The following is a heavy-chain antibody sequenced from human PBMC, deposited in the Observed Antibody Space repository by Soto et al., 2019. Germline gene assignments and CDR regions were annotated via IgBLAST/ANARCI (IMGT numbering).Heavy chain of an antibody. CDR2: ISGSGAST. V-gene: IGHV3-23*01. D-gene: IGHD2-15*01. CDR3: AKMKIFMTPEY. CDR1: GFTFSDYA. Sequence: EVQLLVSGGGLVQPGGSLRLSCAASGFTFSDYAMSWVRQAPGKGLEWVSGISGSGASTYHAESVKGRFTISRDNSKSTLYLHMDSLRADDTAVYYCAKMKIFMTPEYWGQGTLVTVSS. J-gene: IGHJ4*02.